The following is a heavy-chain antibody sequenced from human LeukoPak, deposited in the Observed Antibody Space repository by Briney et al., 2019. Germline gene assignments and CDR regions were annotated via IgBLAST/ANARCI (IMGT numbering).Heavy chain of an antibody. V-gene: IGHV4-28*01. D-gene: IGHD3-3*01. J-gene: IGHJ6*03. CDR2: IYYSGST. CDR1: GYSISSSNW. CDR3: ARTSTYYDFWSDPTRNYYYMDV. Sequence: SDTLSLTCAVSGYSISSSNWWGWIRQPPGKGLEWIGYIYYSGSTYYNPSLKSRVTMSVDTSKNQFSLKLSSVTAVDTAVYYCARTSTYYDFWSDPTRNYYYMDVWGKGTTVTVSS.